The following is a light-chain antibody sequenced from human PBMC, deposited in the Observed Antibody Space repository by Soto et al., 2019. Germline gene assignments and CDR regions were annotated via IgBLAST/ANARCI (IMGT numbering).Light chain of an antibody. CDR1: QSVGSNS. Sequence: EIVLTQSPGTLSLSPGERATLSCRASQSVGSNSLAWYQQRPGQAPRFLIYDASSRATGIPDRFSGSGSGTNFTLTISRLEPEDFAVYYCQQDGSTPLPFGGGTKVEIK. J-gene: IGKJ4*01. CDR2: DAS. V-gene: IGKV3-20*01. CDR3: QQDGSTPLP.